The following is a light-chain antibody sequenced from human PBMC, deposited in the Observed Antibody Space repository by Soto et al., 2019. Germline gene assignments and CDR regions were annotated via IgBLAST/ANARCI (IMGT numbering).Light chain of an antibody. CDR3: AAWDDRLSDLL. J-gene: IGLJ2*01. CDR2: SNY. Sequence: QSVLTQPPSASGTPGQRVTISCSGSNSNIGSNPVHWYQQFPGTAPKVLIYSNYQRPSGVPDRFSGSKSDTSASLAISGLQSEDEADYYCAAWDDRLSDLLFGGGTKVTVL. V-gene: IGLV1-44*01. CDR1: NSNIGSNP.